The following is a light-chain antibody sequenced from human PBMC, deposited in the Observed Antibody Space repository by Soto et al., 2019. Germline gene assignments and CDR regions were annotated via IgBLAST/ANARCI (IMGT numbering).Light chain of an antibody. CDR3: QQYNNWPPVT. CDR1: QSVSSN. CDR2: HAS. J-gene: IGKJ4*01. V-gene: IGKV3-15*01. Sequence: EIVMTQSPATLSVSLGEGVTLSCRASQSVSSNLAWYQQKPGQAPRLLIYHASTRATGIPARFSGSGSGTEFTLTISSLQSEDFAVYYCQQYNNWPPVTFGGGTKVEIK.